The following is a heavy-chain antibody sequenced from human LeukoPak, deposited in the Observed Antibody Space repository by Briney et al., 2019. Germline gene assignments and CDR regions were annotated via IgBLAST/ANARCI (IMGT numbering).Heavy chain of an antibody. CDR2: INHSGST. CDR1: GDSITSYY. Sequence: SETLSLTCTVSGDSITSYYWSWIRQPPGKGLEWIGEINHSGSTNYNPSLKSRVTISVDTSKNQFSLKLSSVTAADTAVYYCARGLYSSGWYSSYYYGMDVWGQGTTVTVSS. CDR3: ARGLYSSGWYSSYYYGMDV. J-gene: IGHJ6*02. V-gene: IGHV4-34*01. D-gene: IGHD6-19*01.